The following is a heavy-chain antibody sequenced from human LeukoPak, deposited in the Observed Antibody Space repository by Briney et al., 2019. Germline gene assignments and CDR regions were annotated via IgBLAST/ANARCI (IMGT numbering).Heavy chain of an antibody. D-gene: IGHD2-2*01. Sequence: GGSLRLSCAASGFTFRSYSMNWVRQAPGKGLEWVSSISSSSSYIYYADSVKGRFTISRDNAKNSLYLQMNSLRAEDTAVYYCARSVGETGIVVVPAAIFDYWGQGTLVTVSS. V-gene: IGHV3-21*01. CDR1: GFTFRSYS. CDR3: ARSVGETGIVVVPAAIFDY. J-gene: IGHJ4*02. CDR2: ISSSSSYI.